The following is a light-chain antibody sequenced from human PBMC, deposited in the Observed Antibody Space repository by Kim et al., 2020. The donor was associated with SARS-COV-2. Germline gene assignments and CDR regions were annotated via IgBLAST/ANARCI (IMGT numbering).Light chain of an antibody. CDR2: RDN. CDR3: SAWDSSLRVWV. J-gene: IGLJ3*02. V-gene: IGLV10-54*01. Sequence: RTRTLTCSGTRKGVSQQGATWLQQHQGHPPKLLSYRDNARPSGISERLSASRSGNTASLTISGLQPEDEADYYCSAWDSSLRVWVFGGGAKLTVL. CDR1: RKGVSQQG.